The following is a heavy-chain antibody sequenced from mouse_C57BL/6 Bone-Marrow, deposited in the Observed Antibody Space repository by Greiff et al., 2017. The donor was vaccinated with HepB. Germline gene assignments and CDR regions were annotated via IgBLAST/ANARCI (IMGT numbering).Heavy chain of an antibody. V-gene: IGHV3-6*01. CDR3: AREGVGNSYYMDY. CDR1: GYSITSGYY. D-gene: IGHD1-1*01. J-gene: IGHJ2*02. CDR2: IRYDGSN. Sequence: EVQLQESGPGLVKPSQSLSLTCSVTGYSITSGYYWNWIRQFPGNQLEWMGYIRYDGSNNYNPSLKNRISITRDTSKNQYFLKLNSMTTEDTATYDCAREGVGNSYYMDYWGQGTSLTVSS.